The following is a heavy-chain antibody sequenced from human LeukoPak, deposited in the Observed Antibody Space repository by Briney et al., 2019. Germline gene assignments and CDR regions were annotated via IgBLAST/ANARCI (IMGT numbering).Heavy chain of an antibody. CDR1: GGSFSGYY. D-gene: IGHD4-17*01. CDR2: IYYGGST. J-gene: IGHJ4*02. V-gene: IGHV4-34*01. Sequence: PSETLSLTCAVYGGSFSGYYWSWIRQPPGKGLEWLGNIYYGGSTYYNPSLKGRVTISVDTSKNQFSLKLSSVTAADTAVYYCARMVGDYARFDFWGQGTLVTVSS. CDR3: ARMVGDYARFDF.